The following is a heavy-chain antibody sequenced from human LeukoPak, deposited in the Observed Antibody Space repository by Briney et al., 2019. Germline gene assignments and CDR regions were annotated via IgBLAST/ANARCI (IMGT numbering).Heavy chain of an antibody. CDR1: GFTFNTNW. Sequence: GGSLRLSCAASGFTFNTNWWSWIRQAPGKGLEWVSYISSSSSYTKYADSVKGRFTISRDNAKNSLYLQVNSLRAEDTAVYYCARRTGTTAYLNYWGQGTLVTVSS. V-gene: IGHV3-11*06. CDR3: ARRTGTTAYLNY. D-gene: IGHD1-1*01. CDR2: ISSSSSYT. J-gene: IGHJ4*02.